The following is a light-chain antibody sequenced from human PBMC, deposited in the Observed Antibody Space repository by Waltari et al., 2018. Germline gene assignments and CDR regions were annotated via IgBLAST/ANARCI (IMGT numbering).Light chain of an antibody. V-gene: IGLV2-23*02. Sequence: QSALTQTATVSGSPGQSITISCTGSSSDVGTYNLGSWYQQHPVEAPKLIIYDVNKRPLGVSNRFSGSKSGNTASLTISGLQAADEADYYCCSYAGSSVSVFSGGTKVTVL. CDR3: CSYAGSSVSV. CDR1: SSDVGTYNL. J-gene: IGLJ3*02. CDR2: DVN.